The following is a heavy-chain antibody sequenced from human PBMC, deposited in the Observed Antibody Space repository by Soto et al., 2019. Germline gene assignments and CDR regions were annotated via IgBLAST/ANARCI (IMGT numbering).Heavy chain of an antibody. CDR2: INPILSMS. Sequence: SVKVSCKASEGTFSSYTINWVRQAPGLGLEWVGRINPILSMSNYAQKFQGRVTMTADKSTSTAYMELRSLRSEDTAMYYCATSYGSGYRAFDYWGQGALVTVSS. J-gene: IGHJ4*02. CDR3: ATSYGSGYRAFDY. V-gene: IGHV1-69*02. D-gene: IGHD3-10*01. CDR1: EGTFSSYT.